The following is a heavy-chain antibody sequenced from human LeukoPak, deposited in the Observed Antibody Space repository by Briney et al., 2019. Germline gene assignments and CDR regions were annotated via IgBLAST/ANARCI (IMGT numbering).Heavy chain of an antibody. CDR2: ISGTSIYT. CDR1: GFTFSDYY. Sequence: GGSLRLSCAASGFTFSDYYTSWIRQAPGKGLEWVSYISGTSIYTNYADSVKGRFTISRGNAKNSLYLQMNSLRAEDTAVYYCARDISYCGGDCAPYYFDYWGQGTLVTVSS. CDR3: ARDISYCGGDCAPYYFDY. D-gene: IGHD2-21*02. V-gene: IGHV3-11*05. J-gene: IGHJ4*02.